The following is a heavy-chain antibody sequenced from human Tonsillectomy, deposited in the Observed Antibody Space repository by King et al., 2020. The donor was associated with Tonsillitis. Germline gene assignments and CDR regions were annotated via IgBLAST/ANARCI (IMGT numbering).Heavy chain of an antibody. CDR3: ARIRYHYYYMDV. J-gene: IGHJ6*03. CDR1: GFTFDDFY. CDR2: ISSGGTYT. V-gene: IGHV3-11*05. Sequence: VQLVESGGGLVKPGGSLRLSCAASGFTFDDFYMSWIRQAPGKGLEWVSYISSGGTYTNDADSVKGRFTISRDNAKSSLYLQMNSLRAEDTAVYYCARIRYHYYYMDVWDKGTTVTVSS. D-gene: IGHD3-16*01.